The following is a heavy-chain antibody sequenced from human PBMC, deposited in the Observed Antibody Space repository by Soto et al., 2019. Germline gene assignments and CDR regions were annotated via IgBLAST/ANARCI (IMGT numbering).Heavy chain of an antibody. CDR1: GFTFSSYE. CDR3: VRFGGAAAGPGDY. V-gene: IGHV3-48*03. CDR2: ISTSGTTI. Sequence: EVQLVESGGGLVQPGGSLRLSCAASGFTFSSYEMNWVRQAPGKGLEWVSYISTSGTTIYYTDSVKGRFTISRDNAKSSLYLQMNSLRAEDTAVYYCVRFGGAAAGPGDYWGQGTLVTVSS. D-gene: IGHD6-13*01. J-gene: IGHJ4*02.